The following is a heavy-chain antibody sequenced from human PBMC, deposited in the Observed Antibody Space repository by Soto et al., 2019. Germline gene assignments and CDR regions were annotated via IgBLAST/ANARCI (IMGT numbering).Heavy chain of an antibody. Sequence: ASVKVSGKASGYTFTSYGISWVRQAPGKGLEWMGGFDPEDGETIYAQKFQGRVTMTEDTSTDTAYMELSSLRSEDTAVYYCATVDGLVVATYSNWFDPWGQGTLVTVSS. J-gene: IGHJ5*02. V-gene: IGHV1-24*01. CDR3: ATVDGLVVATYSNWFDP. CDR1: GYTFTSYG. CDR2: FDPEDGET. D-gene: IGHD5-12*01.